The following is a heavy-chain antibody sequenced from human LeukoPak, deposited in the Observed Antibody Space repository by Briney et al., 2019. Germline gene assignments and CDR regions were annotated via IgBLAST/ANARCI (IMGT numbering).Heavy chain of an antibody. J-gene: IGHJ4*02. CDR2: IYTSGST. V-gene: IGHV4-4*07. Sequence: KPSETLSLTCTVSGGSISSYYWSWIRQPAGKGLEWIGRIYTSGSTNYNPSLKSRVTMSVDTSKNQFSLKLSSVTAADTAVYYCARDSGLYGDNLVSYFDYWGQGTLVTVSS. CDR3: ARDSGLYGDNLVSYFDY. D-gene: IGHD4-17*01. CDR1: GGSISSYY.